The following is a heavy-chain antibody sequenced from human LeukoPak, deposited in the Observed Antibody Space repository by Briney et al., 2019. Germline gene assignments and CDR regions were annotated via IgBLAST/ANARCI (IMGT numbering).Heavy chain of an antibody. D-gene: IGHD6-19*01. CDR1: GGSISTISYY. CDR2: IYYSGST. J-gene: IGHJ4*02. CDR3: ARHQGQWLVISFDY. Sequence: KPSETLSLTCTVSGGSISTISYYWGWIRQPPGKGLEWIGTIYYSGSTYYNPSLKSRVTISVDTSKNQFSLKLSSVTAADTAVYYCARHQGQWLVISFDYWGQGTLVTVSS. V-gene: IGHV4-39*01.